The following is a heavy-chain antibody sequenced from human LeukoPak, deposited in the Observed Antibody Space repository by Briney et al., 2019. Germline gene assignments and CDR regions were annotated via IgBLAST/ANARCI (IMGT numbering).Heavy chain of an antibody. D-gene: IGHD3-10*01. CDR2: INHSGST. Sequence: PSETLSLTCAVYGGSFSGYYWSWIRQPPGKGLEWIGEINHSGSTNYNPSLKSRVTISVDTSKNQFSLKLSSVTAADTAVYYCARRRITMVRGVIMGYFDYWGQGTLVTVSS. V-gene: IGHV4-34*01. J-gene: IGHJ4*02. CDR1: GGSFSGYY. CDR3: ARRRITMVRGVIMGYFDY.